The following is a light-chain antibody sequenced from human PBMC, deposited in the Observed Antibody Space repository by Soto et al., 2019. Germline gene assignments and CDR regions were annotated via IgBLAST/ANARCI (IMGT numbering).Light chain of an antibody. J-gene: IGKJ1*01. CDR3: QQYGNSPWT. CDR1: QSVSSSY. CDR2: GAS. V-gene: IGKV3-20*01. Sequence: EIVLTQSPGTLSLAPGERATLSCRASQSVSSSYLAWYQQTPGEAPRLLIYGASNRATGIPDRFSGSGSATDFPLTISRMEPEDIGVYYCQQYGNSPWTFVQGTKVVI.